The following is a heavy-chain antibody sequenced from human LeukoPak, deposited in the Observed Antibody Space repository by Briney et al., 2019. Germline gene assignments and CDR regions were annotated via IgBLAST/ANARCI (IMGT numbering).Heavy chain of an antibody. D-gene: IGHD4-23*01. CDR3: ARRGDGYGGMTARYFQH. CDR2: ISGSGNTV. CDR1: GFTFTTYA. Sequence: GGSLRLSCVASGFTFTTYAINWVRQAPGKGMEWVSGISGSGNTVDYRDSVKGRFTISRDNSRNTVYLQMNSLRAEDTAVYYCARRGDGYGGMTARYFQHWSQGTLVTVSS. J-gene: IGHJ1*01. V-gene: IGHV3-23*01.